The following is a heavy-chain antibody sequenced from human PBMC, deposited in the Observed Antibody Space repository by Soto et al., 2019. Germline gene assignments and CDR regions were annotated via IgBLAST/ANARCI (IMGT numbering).Heavy chain of an antibody. CDR3: ARLSTVLTVRAPSDR. V-gene: IGHV5-51*01. Sequence: ESLKTSCNGSGYSLISYWIAWVCPLPGKGLALMRVVHPSPSQATYSPSFQGQVTISADKSINTAYLEWGGLKASDTAMYYCARLSTVLTVRAPSDRCGQGTLVTVSS. J-gene: IGHJ4*01. CDR2: VHPSPSQA. CDR1: GYSLISYW. D-gene: IGHD2-21*02.